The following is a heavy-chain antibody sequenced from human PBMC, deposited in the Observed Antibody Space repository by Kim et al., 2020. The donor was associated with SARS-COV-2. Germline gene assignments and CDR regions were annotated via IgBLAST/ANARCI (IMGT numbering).Heavy chain of an antibody. CDR1: GFTFSSYS. D-gene: IGHD2-2*02. CDR2: ISSSSSYI. V-gene: IGHV3-21*01. Sequence: GGSLRLSCAASGFTFSSYSMNWVRQAPGKGLEWVSSISSSSSYIYYADSVKGRFTISRDNAKNSLYLQMNSLRAEDTAVYYCAKRIVPAALPGYYYGMDVWGQGTTVTVSS. J-gene: IGHJ6*02. CDR3: AKRIVPAALPGYYYGMDV.